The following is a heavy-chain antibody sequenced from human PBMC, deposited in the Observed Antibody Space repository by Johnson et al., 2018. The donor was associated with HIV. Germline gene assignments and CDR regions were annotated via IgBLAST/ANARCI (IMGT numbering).Heavy chain of an antibody. Sequence: VQLVESGGGLVQPGGSLRLSCAASGFTFSSYDMHWVRQATGKGLEWVSAIGTAGDTYYPGSVKGRFTISRENAKNSLYLQMNSLRAGDTAVYYCARDGGNWNDVDAFDIWGQGTMVTVSS. J-gene: IGHJ3*02. D-gene: IGHD1-1*01. CDR3: ARDGGNWNDVDAFDI. V-gene: IGHV3-13*01. CDR1: GFTFSSYD. CDR2: IGTAGDT.